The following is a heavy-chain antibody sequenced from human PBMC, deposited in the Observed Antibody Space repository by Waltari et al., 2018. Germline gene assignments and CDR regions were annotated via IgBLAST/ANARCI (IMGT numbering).Heavy chain of an antibody. CDR1: GYTFTGYY. J-gene: IGHJ3*02. V-gene: IGHV1-2*02. CDR2: INPNSGGT. Sequence: QVQLVQSGAEVKKPGASVKVSCKASGYTFTGYYMHWVRQAPGQGLEWMGWINPNSGGTNYAQKFQGRGTMTRDTSISTAYMELSRLRSDDTAVYYCARDRSAGGKWLPRGRGAFDIWGQGTMVTVSS. D-gene: IGHD6-19*01. CDR3: ARDRSAGGKWLPRGRGAFDI.